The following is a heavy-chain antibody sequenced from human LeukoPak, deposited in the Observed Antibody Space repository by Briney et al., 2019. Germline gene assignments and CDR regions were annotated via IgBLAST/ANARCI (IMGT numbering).Heavy chain of an antibody. CDR2: ISTRGYI. Sequence: PGGSLRLSCEASGFTFSSYNMNWVRQAPGKGLEWVSSISTRGYIYYADSVKGRFTISRDNTKNPLYLQMNSLRAEDTAVYYCARFNYGGSCAFDYWGQGTLVTVSS. J-gene: IGHJ4*02. D-gene: IGHD2-15*01. CDR3: ARFNYGGSCAFDY. V-gene: IGHV3-21*01. CDR1: GFTFSSYN.